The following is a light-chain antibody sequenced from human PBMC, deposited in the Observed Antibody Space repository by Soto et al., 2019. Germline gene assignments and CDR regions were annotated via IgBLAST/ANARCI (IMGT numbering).Light chain of an antibody. J-gene: IGKJ1*01. CDR2: GAS. CDR3: QQYGSSPQA. CDR1: QSVSSNY. V-gene: IGKV3-20*01. Sequence: EIVLTQSPGTLSLSPGDRATLSCRASQSVSSNYLVWYQQKPGQAPRLLIYGASSRAIGIPDRFSGSGSGTDFTLTISILEPEDFAVYYCQQYGSSPQAFGQGTKVEIK.